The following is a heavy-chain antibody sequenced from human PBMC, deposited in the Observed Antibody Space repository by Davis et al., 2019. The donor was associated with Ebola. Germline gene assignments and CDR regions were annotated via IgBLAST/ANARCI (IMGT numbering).Heavy chain of an antibody. Sequence: GESLKISCAASGFTFSSYAMSWVRQAPGKGLEWVAVISYDGSNKYYADSVKGRFTISRDNSKNTLYLQMNSLRAEDTAVYYCAKAIYDFWSGYLYYYGMDVWGQGTTVTVSS. D-gene: IGHD3-3*01. J-gene: IGHJ6*02. CDR1: GFTFSSYA. CDR3: AKAIYDFWSGYLYYYGMDV. V-gene: IGHV3-30*18. CDR2: ISYDGSNK.